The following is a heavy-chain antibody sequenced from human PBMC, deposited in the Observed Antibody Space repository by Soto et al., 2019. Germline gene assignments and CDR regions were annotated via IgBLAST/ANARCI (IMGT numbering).Heavy chain of an antibody. V-gene: IGHV3-21*06. CDR3: ARAHEVAWFDS. J-gene: IGHJ5*01. CDR1: DFSFSSYT. Sequence: PWGAPVVSSTSSDFSFSSYTMTVVRQAPGNGLQWVASITNRGTHTYSADSVKGRFTISRDNDKNSLYLQMNNLRAEDTATYSCARAHEVAWFDSWGLRTMVTVSS. CDR2: ITNRGTHT. D-gene: IGHD2-15*01.